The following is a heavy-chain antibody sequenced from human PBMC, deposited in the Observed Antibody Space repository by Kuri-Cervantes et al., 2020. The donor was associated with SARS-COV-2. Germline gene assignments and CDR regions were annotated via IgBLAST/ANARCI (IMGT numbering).Heavy chain of an antibody. CDR1: GFILSNYG. CDR2: ISYDGSNK. V-gene: IGHV3-30*19. J-gene: IGHJ4*02. CDR3: ARDPSGDYDFDY. D-gene: IGHD4-17*01. Sequence: GGSLRLSCAASGFILSNYGMHWVRQAPGKGLEGVAVISYDGSNKYYADSLKGRFTISRDNSKNTLYLQMNSLRAEGTAVYYCARDPSGDYDFDYWGQGTLVTVSS.